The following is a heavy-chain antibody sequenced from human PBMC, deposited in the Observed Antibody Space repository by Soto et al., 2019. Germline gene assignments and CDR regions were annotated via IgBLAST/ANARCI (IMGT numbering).Heavy chain of an antibody. CDR1: GFTFSREW. D-gene: IGHD6-19*01. CDR3: TTIIAVPGTDY. J-gene: IGHJ4*01. CDR2: IKSKTDGGTT. Sequence: GGSLRLSCAASGFTFSREWMSWVRQAPGKGLEWVGRIKSKTDGGTTDYAAPVKGRFTISRDDSRNTLHLQMNSLRAEDTAVYYCTTIIAVPGTDYWGHGTLVTVSS. V-gene: IGHV3-15*01.